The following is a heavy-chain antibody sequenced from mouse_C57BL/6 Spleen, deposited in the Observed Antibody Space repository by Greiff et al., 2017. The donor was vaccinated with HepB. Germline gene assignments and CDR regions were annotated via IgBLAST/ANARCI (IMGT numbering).Heavy chain of an antibody. Sequence: QVQLQQSGPELVKPGASVKISCKASGYAFSSSWMNWVKQRPGKGLEWIGRIYPGDGDTNYNGKFKGKATLTADKSSSTAYMQLSSLTSEDSAVYFCARDDSSGYLPFAYWGQGTLVTVSA. CDR1: GYAFSSSW. CDR2: IYPGDGDT. D-gene: IGHD3-2*02. J-gene: IGHJ3*01. V-gene: IGHV1-82*01. CDR3: ARDDSSGYLPFAY.